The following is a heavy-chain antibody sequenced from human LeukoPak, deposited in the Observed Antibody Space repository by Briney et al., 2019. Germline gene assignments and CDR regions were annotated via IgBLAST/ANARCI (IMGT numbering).Heavy chain of an antibody. J-gene: IGHJ3*02. Sequence: GRSVRLSCAASGFTFSSYAMSWVRQAPGKGLEWVSAISGGGGSTYYADSVKGRFTISRDNSKNTLYLQMNSLRAEDTAVYYGAKDRYYASGSSYGNAFDIWGQGTMVTVSS. CDR1: GFTFSSYA. CDR3: AKDRYYASGSSYGNAFDI. D-gene: IGHD3-10*01. CDR2: ISGGGGST. V-gene: IGHV3-23*01.